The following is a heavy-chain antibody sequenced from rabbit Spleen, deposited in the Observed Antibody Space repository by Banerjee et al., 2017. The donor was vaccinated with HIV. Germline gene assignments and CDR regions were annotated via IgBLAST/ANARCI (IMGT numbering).Heavy chain of an antibody. J-gene: IGHJ6*01. D-gene: IGHD1-1*01. V-gene: IGHV1S45*01. CDR3: ARDTSSSFSSYGMDL. CDR2: IDTGSSGFT. Sequence: QEQLVESGGGLVQPEGSLALTCKASGFDFSSFYYMCWVRQAPGKGLEWIACIDTGSSGFTYFATWAKGRFTCSKTSSTTVTLQMTRLTAADTATYFCARDTSSSFSSYGMDLWGPGTLVTVS. CDR1: GFDFSSFYY.